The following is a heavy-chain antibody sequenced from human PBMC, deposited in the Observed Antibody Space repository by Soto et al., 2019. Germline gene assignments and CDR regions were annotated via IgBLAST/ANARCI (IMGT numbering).Heavy chain of an antibody. CDR1: GYTFTSYA. D-gene: IGHD4-17*01. Sequence: AAVKVSCKASGYTFTSYAMHWVRQAPGQRLEWMGWINAGNGNTKYSQKFQGRVTITRDTSASTAYMELSSLRSEDTAVYYCARAPYGDYPYDYWGQGTLVTVSS. CDR3: ARAPYGDYPYDY. V-gene: IGHV1-3*01. CDR2: INAGNGNT. J-gene: IGHJ4*02.